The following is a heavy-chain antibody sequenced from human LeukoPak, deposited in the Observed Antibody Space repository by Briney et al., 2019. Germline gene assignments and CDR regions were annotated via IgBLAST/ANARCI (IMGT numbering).Heavy chain of an antibody. CDR3: ARDPAYDSSGYYPFDY. Sequence: GGSLRLSCAASGFTFSSYAMHWVRQAPGKGLEWVAVISYDGSNKYYADSVKGRFTISRDNSKNTLYLQMNSLRAEDTAVYYCARDPAYDSSGYYPFDYWGQGTLVTVSS. CDR2: ISYDGSNK. J-gene: IGHJ4*02. V-gene: IGHV3-30-3*01. D-gene: IGHD3-22*01. CDR1: GFTFSSYA.